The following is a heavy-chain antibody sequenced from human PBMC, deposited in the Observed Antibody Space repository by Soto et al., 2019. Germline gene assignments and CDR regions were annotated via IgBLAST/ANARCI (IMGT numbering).Heavy chain of an antibody. J-gene: IGHJ6*02. D-gene: IGHD3-3*01. CDR2: ISGSGGST. V-gene: IGHV3-23*01. Sequence: PGGSLRLSCAASGFTFSSYAMSWDRQAPGKGLEWVSAISGSGGSTYYADSVKGRFTISRDNSKNTLYLQMNSLRAEDTAVYYCAGGVLRFLDWLLNHGIDVRGQGTTDTGSS. CDR3: AGGVLRFLDWLLNHGIDV. CDR1: GFTFSSYA.